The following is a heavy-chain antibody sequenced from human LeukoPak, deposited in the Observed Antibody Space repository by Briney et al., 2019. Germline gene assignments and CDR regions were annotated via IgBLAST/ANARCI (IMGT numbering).Heavy chain of an antibody. CDR1: GYTFTSYG. Sequence: ASVKVSCKASGYTFTSYGISWVRQAPGQGLEWMGWISAYNGNTNYAQKLQGRVTMTTDTSTSTAYMELRSLRSDDTAVYYCATSELANGPFDYWGQGTLVTVSS. J-gene: IGHJ4*02. CDR3: ATSELANGPFDY. CDR2: ISAYNGNT. D-gene: IGHD6-13*01. V-gene: IGHV1-18*01.